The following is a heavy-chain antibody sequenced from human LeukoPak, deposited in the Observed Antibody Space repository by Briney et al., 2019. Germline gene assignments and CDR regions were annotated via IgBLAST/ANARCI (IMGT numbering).Heavy chain of an antibody. CDR2: ISSSSSTI. J-gene: IGHJ4*02. D-gene: IGHD3-10*01. Sequence: GGSLRLSCAASGFTFSSYSMNWVRRAPGKGLEWVSYISSSSSTIYYADSVKGRFTISRDNAKNSLYLQMNSLRDEDTAVYYCARMDLLWFGESNYWGQGTLVTVSS. V-gene: IGHV3-48*02. CDR1: GFTFSSYS. CDR3: ARMDLLWFGESNY.